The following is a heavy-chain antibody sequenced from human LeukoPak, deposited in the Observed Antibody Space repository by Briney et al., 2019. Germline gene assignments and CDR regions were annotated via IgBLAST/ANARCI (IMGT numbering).Heavy chain of an antibody. J-gene: IGHJ4*02. V-gene: IGHV1-69*05. CDR2: IIPIFGTA. Sequence: SVKVSCKASRGTFSSYAISWVRQAPGQGLEWMGRIIPIFGTANYAQKFQGRVTITTDESTSTAYMELSSLRSEDTAVYYCARDTAAVVTFGGVIPLGYWGQGTLVTVSS. CDR1: RGTFSSYA. CDR3: ARDTAAVVTFGGVIPLGY. D-gene: IGHD3-16*01.